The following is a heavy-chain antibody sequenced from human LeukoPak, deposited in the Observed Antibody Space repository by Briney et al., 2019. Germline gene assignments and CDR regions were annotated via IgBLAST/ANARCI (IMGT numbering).Heavy chain of an antibody. CDR2: INPNSGDT. Sequence: ASVKVSCKGSGFTFTDYYINWVRQAPGQGLEWMGWINPNSGDTNYAQRFQDRVTMTSDTSITTAYIDLNLLRSDGTAVYYCARGDYYGSGKVVAAWGQGTPVTVSS. CDR3: ARGDYYGSGKVVAA. CDR1: GFTFTDYY. D-gene: IGHD3-10*01. V-gene: IGHV1-2*02. J-gene: IGHJ5*02.